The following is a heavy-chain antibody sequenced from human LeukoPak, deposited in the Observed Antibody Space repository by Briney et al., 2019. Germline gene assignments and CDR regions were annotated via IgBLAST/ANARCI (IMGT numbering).Heavy chain of an antibody. V-gene: IGHV6-1*01. Sequence: PSQTLSLTCAISGDSVSSNSAAWNWIRQSPSRGLEWLGRTYYRSKWYNDYAVSVKSRITINPDTSKNQFFLQLNSVTPEDTAVYYCARDPVMVRGVIDYYYGMDVWGQGTTVTVSS. J-gene: IGHJ6*02. CDR2: TYYRSKWYN. D-gene: IGHD3-10*01. CDR3: ARDPVMVRGVIDYYYGMDV. CDR1: GDSVSSNSAA.